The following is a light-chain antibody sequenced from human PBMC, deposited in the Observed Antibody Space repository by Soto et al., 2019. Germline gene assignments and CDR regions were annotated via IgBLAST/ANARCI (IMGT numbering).Light chain of an antibody. V-gene: IGLV2-14*01. Sequence: QSVLTQPPSVSGAPGQRVTISCTGSSSNIGAGYNYVSWYQQHPGKAPKLMIYEVSNRPSGVSNRFSGSKSGNTASLTISGLQAEDEADYYCSSYTSSSTYVSGTGTKVTVL. CDR1: SSNIGAGYNY. J-gene: IGLJ1*01. CDR3: SSYTSSSTYV. CDR2: EVS.